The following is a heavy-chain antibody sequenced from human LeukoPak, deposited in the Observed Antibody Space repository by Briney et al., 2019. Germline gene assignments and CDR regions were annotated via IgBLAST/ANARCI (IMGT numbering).Heavy chain of an antibody. Sequence: SETLSLTCTVSGASIRSGDYYWSWLRQPPGKGREWIGYIYDSGSTYYNPSLKSRITISVDTSENRFSMKLSSVTATDTAVYYCARDCSGGSCYGAFDIWGQGTLVTVSS. D-gene: IGHD2-15*01. J-gene: IGHJ3*02. CDR1: GASIRSGDYY. CDR3: ARDCSGGSCYGAFDI. CDR2: IYDSGST. V-gene: IGHV4-30-4*01.